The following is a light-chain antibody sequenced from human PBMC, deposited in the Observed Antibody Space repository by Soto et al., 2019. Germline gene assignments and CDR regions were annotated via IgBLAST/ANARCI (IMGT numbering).Light chain of an antibody. CDR2: KAS. CDR3: QHYYSSPPT. V-gene: IGKV1-5*03. J-gene: IGKJ1*01. CDR1: QTISSW. Sequence: DIQMTQSPSTLSGSVGDRVTITCRASQTISSWLAWYQQKPGKAPKLLIYKASTLKSGVPSRFSGSGSGTDFTLTISSLQSEDFATYYCQHYYSSPPTFGQGTKVDIK.